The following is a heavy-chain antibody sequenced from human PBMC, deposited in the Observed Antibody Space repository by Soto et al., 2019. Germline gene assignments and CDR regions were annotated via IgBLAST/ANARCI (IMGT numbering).Heavy chain of an antibody. V-gene: IGHV4-59*08. Sequence: SETLSLTCTVSGGSISSYYWSWIRQPPGKGLEWIGYIYYSGSTNYNPSLKSRVTISVDTSKNQFSLKLSSVTAADTAVYYCARHLAFREGPFDYWGQGTLVTVSS. J-gene: IGHJ4*02. CDR3: ARHLAFREGPFDY. CDR1: GGSISSYY. D-gene: IGHD3-10*01. CDR2: IYYSGST.